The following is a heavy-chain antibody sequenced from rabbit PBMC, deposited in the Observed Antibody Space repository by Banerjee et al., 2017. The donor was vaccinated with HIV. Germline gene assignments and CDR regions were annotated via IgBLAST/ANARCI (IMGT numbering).Heavy chain of an antibody. V-gene: IGHV1S40*01. CDR2: IVNGDGNT. D-gene: IGHD4-1*01. Sequence: QSLEESGGDLVKPGASLTLTCTASGFSFSSSDWICWVRQAPGKGLEWIACIVNGDGNTYYASWAKGRFTISKTSSTTVTLQMTGLTAADTATYFCARIGVYHSSGWGAPNLWGQGTLVTVS. CDR3: ARIGVYHSSGWGAPNL. J-gene: IGHJ4*01. CDR1: GFSFSSSDW.